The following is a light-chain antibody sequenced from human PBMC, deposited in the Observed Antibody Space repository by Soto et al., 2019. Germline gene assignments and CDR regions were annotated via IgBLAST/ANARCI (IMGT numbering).Light chain of an antibody. J-gene: IGKJ3*01. V-gene: IGKV1-13*02. CDR1: QGISSA. CDR2: DAS. Sequence: AIQLTQSPSSLSASVGDRVTITCRASQGISSALAWYQQKPGKAPKLLIYDASSLESGVPSRFSGSGSGTHFTLTISTLQPEDFATSYTSQFNSYRFCFGPGTKVDIK. CDR3: SQFNSYRFC.